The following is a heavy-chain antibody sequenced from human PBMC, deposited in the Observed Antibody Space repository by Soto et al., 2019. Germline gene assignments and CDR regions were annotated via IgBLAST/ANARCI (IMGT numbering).Heavy chain of an antibody. J-gene: IGHJ5*02. CDR1: GYTFTSYG. D-gene: IGHD1-7*01. V-gene: IGHV1-18*01. CDR2: ISAYNGNT. CDR3: ARDEGYKWNYGGSWFDP. Sequence: QVQLVQSGAEVKKPGASVKVSCKASGYTFTSYGISWVRQAPGQGLEWMGWISAYNGNTNYAQKLQGRVTMTTDPSTSTAYMELRSRRSDDTAVYYCARDEGYKWNYGGSWFDPWGQGTLVTVSS.